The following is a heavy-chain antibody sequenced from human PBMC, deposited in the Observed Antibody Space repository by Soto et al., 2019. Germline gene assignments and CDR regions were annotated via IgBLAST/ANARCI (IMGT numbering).Heavy chain of an antibody. V-gene: IGHV3-53*01. CDR1: GFTVSSNY. CDR3: AREDSSGYYFDY. D-gene: IGHD3-22*01. Sequence: GGSLRLSCAASGFTVSSNYMSWVRQAPGKGLEWVSVIYSGGSTYYADSVKGRFTISRDNSKNTLYLQMNSLRAEDTAVYYCAREDSSGYYFDYWGQGTRVTVSS. CDR2: IYSGGST. J-gene: IGHJ4*02.